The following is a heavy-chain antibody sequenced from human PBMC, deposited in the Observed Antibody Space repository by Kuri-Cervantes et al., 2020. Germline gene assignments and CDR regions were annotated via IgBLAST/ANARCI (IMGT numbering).Heavy chain of an antibody. CDR1: GFTFSSYS. J-gene: IGHJ4*02. Sequence: ETLSLTCAASGFTFSSYSMNWVRQAPGKGLEWVSYISSGGATIYYADSVKGRFTISRDNAKNFLFLQMNSLRAEDTAVYYCARVATITDYWGQGTPVTVSS. D-gene: IGHD5-12*01. CDR3: ARVATITDY. CDR2: ISSGGATI. V-gene: IGHV3-48*04.